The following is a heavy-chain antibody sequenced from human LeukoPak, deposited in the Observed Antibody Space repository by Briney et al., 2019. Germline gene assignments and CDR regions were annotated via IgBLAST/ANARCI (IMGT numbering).Heavy chain of an antibody. V-gene: IGHV4-4*09. CDR3: AKRGDGDTDAFDV. Sequence: SETLSLTCTVSGGSISSYQRNWIRQPPGKGLEWIGNVHRSGSTSYNPSLKSRVNMSVDTSKNQFSLKVTSATAADTAVYYCAKRGDGDTDAFDVWGQGTLVTVSS. D-gene: IGHD5-24*01. J-gene: IGHJ3*01. CDR1: GGSISSYQ. CDR2: VHRSGST.